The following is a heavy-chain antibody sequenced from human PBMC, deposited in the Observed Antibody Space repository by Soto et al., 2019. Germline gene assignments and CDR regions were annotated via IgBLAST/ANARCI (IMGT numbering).Heavy chain of an antibody. D-gene: IGHD2-8*01. V-gene: IGHV3-72*01. CDR1: GFTFSDHY. Sequence: EVQLVESGGGLVQPGGSLRLSCAASGFTFSDHYMDWVRQAPGTGLEWVGRIRNKANSYSTQYAVSVKGRSTISPDDSKTSLTLETNTLKPEHTAVYYCTRVRIYADERARPFDIWAQGTVVSVSS. CDR3: TRVRIYADERARPFDI. CDR2: IRNKANSYST. J-gene: IGHJ3*02.